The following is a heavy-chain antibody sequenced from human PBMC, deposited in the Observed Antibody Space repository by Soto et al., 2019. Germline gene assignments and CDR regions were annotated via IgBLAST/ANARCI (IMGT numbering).Heavy chain of an antibody. CDR2: IDYSGST. Sequence: QLQLQESGPGLVKPSETLSLTCTVSGGSISSSSYYWGWIRQPPGKGLEWIGSIDYSGSTYYNPSLKSRVTISVDTSKNQCSLKLSSVTAADTAVYYCARPVITIFGVVILPDAFDIWGQGTMVTVSS. J-gene: IGHJ3*02. V-gene: IGHV4-39*01. CDR3: ARPVITIFGVVILPDAFDI. CDR1: GGSISSSSYY. D-gene: IGHD3-3*01.